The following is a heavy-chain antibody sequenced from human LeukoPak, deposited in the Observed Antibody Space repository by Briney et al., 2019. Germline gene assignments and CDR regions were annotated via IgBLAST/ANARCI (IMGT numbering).Heavy chain of an antibody. CDR1: GFTFSSYS. D-gene: IGHD3-10*01. CDR3: AREYGEQYYFDY. CDR2: ISSSSSYI. J-gene: IGHJ4*02. V-gene: IGHV3-21*01. Sequence: PGGSLRLSCAASGFTFSSYSMNWVRQAPGKGLEWVSSISSSSSYIYYADSVKGRFTISRDNAKNSLYLQMNSLRAEDTAVYYCAREYGEQYYFDYWGQGTLVTLSS.